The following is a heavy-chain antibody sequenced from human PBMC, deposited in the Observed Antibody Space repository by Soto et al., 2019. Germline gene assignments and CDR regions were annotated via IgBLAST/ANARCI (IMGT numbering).Heavy chain of an antibody. CDR3: AKGAVTSIFAYFDY. CDR1: GFTFDDYA. CDR2: ISWNSGNI. Sequence: EVHLVESGGGLVQPGRSLRLSCAASGFTFDDYAMHWVRQVPGKGLEWVSSISWNSGNIVYADSVKGRFTISRDSANNSLYLQMNSLKTEDTALYYCAKGAVTSIFAYFDYWGQGTLSTSPQ. D-gene: IGHD3-3*01. V-gene: IGHV3-9*01. J-gene: IGHJ4*02.